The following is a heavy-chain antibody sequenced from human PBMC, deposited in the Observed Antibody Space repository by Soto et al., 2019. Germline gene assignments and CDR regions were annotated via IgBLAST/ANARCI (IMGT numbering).Heavy chain of an antibody. CDR2: IIPVLGTT. V-gene: IGHV1-69*01. CDR3: AAGGRDGYIK. D-gene: IGHD6-25*01. CDR1: RDTFNSYA. J-gene: IGHJ4*02. Sequence: VKVSCKASRDTFNSYAMTWVRQAPGQGLEWMGGIIPVLGTTKYAQKFQGRVTMTADESTSTAYMELSSLRSEDRAVYYCAAGGRDGYIKWGQGTQVTVSS.